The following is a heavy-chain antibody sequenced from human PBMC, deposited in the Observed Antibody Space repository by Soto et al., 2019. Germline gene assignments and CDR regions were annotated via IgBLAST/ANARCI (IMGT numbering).Heavy chain of an antibody. CDR3: AKDGRILRYFDWLSFDKYYYYYYGMDF. CDR2: ISGSGGST. Sequence: GGSLRLSCAASGFTFSSYAMSWVRQAPGKGLEWVSAISGSGGSTYYADSVKGRFTISRDNSKNTLYLQMNSLRAEDTAVYYCAKDGRILRYFDWLSFDKYYYYYYGMDFWGPGTMVTVSS. V-gene: IGHV3-23*01. D-gene: IGHD3-9*01. J-gene: IGHJ6*02. CDR1: GFTFSSYA.